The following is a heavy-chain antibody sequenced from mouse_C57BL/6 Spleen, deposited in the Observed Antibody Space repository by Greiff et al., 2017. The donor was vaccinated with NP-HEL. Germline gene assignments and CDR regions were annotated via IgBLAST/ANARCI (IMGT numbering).Heavy chain of an antibody. V-gene: IGHV5-4*01. CDR1: GFTFSSYA. J-gene: IGHJ2*01. D-gene: IGHD1-1*01. CDR2: ISDGGSYT. Sequence: EVQGVESGGGLVKPGGSLKLSCAASGFTFSSYAMSWVRQTPEKRLEWVATISDGGSYTYYPDNVKGRFTISRDNAKNNLYLQMSHLKSEDTAMYYCARDRDYGSSYDFDYWGQGTTLTVSS. CDR3: ARDRDYGSSYDFDY.